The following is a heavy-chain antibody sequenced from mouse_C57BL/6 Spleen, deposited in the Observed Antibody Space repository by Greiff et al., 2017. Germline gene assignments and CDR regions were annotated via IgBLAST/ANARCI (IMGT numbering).Heavy chain of an antibody. CDR3: ARQGYGSSYYAMDY. J-gene: IGHJ4*01. Sequence: VKLMESGPGLVAPSQSLSITCTVSGFSLTSYGVHWVRQPPGKGLEWLVVIWSDGSTTYNSALKSRLSISKDNSKSQVFLKMNSLHTDDTAMYYCARQGYGSSYYAMDYWGQGTSVTVSS. V-gene: IGHV2-6-1*01. D-gene: IGHD1-1*01. CDR2: IWSDGST. CDR1: GFSLTSYG.